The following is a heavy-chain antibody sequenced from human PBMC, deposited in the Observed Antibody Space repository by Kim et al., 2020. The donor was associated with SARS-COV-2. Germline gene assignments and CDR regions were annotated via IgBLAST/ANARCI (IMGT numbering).Heavy chain of an antibody. J-gene: IGHJ4*02. CDR1: GFTVSSNY. V-gene: IGHV3-66*01. CDR2: IYSGGST. Sequence: GGSLRLSCAASGFTVSSNYMSWVRQAPGKGLEWVSDIYSGGSTYYADSVKGRFTISRDNSKNTLYLQMNSLRAEDTAVYYCARDNWMADGDFDYWGQGTLVTVSS. CDR3: ARDNWMADGDFDY. D-gene: IGHD2-2*03.